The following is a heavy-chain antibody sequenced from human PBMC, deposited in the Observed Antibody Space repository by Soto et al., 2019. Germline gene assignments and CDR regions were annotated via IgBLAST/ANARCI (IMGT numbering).Heavy chain of an antibody. CDR3: AGGKQLVATLDF. V-gene: IGHV4-4*07. CDR1: GGSVSSYY. D-gene: IGHD6-6*01. Sequence: SETLSLTCSVSGGSVSSYYWSWIRQPAGKGLEWIGRTYATGSTYFNPSLKSRVTMSVDTSKNQVSLKLRSVTAADTAVYFCAGGKQLVATLDFWGQGTLVTVSS. CDR2: TYATGST. J-gene: IGHJ4*02.